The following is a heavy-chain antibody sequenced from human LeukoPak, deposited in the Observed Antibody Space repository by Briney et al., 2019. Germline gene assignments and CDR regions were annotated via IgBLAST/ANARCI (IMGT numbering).Heavy chain of an antibody. D-gene: IGHD4-23*01. V-gene: IGHV7-4-1*02. CDR3: ARVSTVVTLVPAFDI. Sequence: GASVKVSCKASGYTFTSYAMNWVRQAPGQGLEWMGWINTNTGNPTYAQGFTGRFVFSLDTSVSTAYLQISSLKAEDTVVYYCARVSTVVTLVPAFDIWGQGTMVTVSS. J-gene: IGHJ3*02. CDR1: GYTFTSYA. CDR2: INTNTGNP.